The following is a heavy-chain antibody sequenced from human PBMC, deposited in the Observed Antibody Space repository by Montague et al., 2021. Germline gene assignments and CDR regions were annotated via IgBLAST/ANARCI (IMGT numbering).Heavy chain of an antibody. CDR3: ARWRVYYDSSGYAA. J-gene: IGHJ5*02. Sequence: SLRLSCAASGFPFSTFPMHWVRQAPGKGLEWVALISHDGSNKYYADSVRGRFTVSRDNSKNTLYLQTSSLRADDTAVYYCARWRVYYDSSGYAAWGRGTLVTVSS. V-gene: IGHV3-30-3*01. CDR2: ISHDGSNK. D-gene: IGHD3-22*01. CDR1: GFPFSTFP.